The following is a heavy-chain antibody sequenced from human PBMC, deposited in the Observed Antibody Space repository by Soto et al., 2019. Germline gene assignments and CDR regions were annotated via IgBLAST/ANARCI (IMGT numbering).Heavy chain of an antibody. Sequence: PGGSLRLSCATSGFMFSDYWMNWVRQAPGKGPEWVANIKQDGSEKYYVDSVKGRFNISRDNTKNSLYLQMYTLKVEDTAVYYFAKSDRDDSRDSQYNWFDPWGQGTLVTVSS. J-gene: IGHJ5*02. CDR2: IKQDGSEK. CDR3: AKSDRDDSRDSQYNWFDP. CDR1: GFMFSDYW. V-gene: IGHV3-7*05. D-gene: IGHD1-1*01.